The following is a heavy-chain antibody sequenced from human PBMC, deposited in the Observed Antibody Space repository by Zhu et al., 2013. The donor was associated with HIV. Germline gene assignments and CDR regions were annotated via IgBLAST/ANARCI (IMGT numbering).Heavy chain of an antibody. J-gene: IGHJ4*02. CDR2: INPNSGVT. D-gene: IGHD3-10*01. CDR1: GYTFTDYF. Sequence: QVQLVQSGAEVKKPGASVKVSCKASGYTFTDYFMHWVRQAPGQGLEWVGWINPNSGVTNYAQKFQGRVTMTRDTSISTAYLELSRLRSDDTAVYFXARDHQSSVFRGVKFDYWGQGTLVAVSS. V-gene: IGHV1-2*02. CDR3: ARDHQSSVFRGVKFDY.